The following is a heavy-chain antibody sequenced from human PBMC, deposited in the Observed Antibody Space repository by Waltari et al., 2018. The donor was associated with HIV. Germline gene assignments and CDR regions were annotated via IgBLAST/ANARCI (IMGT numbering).Heavy chain of an antibody. CDR1: GVTFRSQA. CDR3: AKDFDTSGLPYVVIDS. D-gene: IGHD3-22*01. V-gene: IGHV3-23*04. CDR2: ISGSGSHT. Sequence: EVKLVQSGGGLVQPGGSLRLSCTASGVTFRSQAMRWVRQTPGKGLQWVSTISGSGSHTYYADSAKGRFTISRDNSENTLFLQMTRLRVEDTARYFCAKDFDTSGLPYVVIDSWGQGTLVTVSS. J-gene: IGHJ4*02.